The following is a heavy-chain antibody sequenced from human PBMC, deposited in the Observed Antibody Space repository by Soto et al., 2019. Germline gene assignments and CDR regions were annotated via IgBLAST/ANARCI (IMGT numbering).Heavy chain of an antibody. CDR2: MNPNSGNT. D-gene: IGHD4-17*01. CDR3: ARGHVDYPVPYYDSDA. Sequence: ASVKVSCKASGYTFTSYDINWVRQATGQGLEWMGWMNPNSGNTGYAQKFQCRVTMTRNTSISTAYMELSRLRSEDTAVYYCARGHVDYPVPYYDSDAWGKGTTGNVSS. CDR1: GYTFTSYD. V-gene: IGHV1-8*01. J-gene: IGHJ6*03.